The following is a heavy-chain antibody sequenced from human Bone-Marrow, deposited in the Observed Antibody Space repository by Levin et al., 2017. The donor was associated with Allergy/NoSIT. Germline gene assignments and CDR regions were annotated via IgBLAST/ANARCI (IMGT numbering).Heavy chain of an antibody. CDR3: AGQDYYYGTGAPGTPFSFDY. D-gene: IGHD3-10*01. J-gene: IGHJ4*02. Sequence: PSASVKVSCKGSGFPFNNYWIAWVRQMPGKGLEWMGIIYPDDSDTKYSPSFQGQVTFSADRPINAAYLQWSSLKASDTAVYYCAGQDYYYGTGAPGTPFSFDYWGQGTLVTVSS. CDR1: GFPFNNYW. CDR2: IYPDDSDT. V-gene: IGHV5-51*01.